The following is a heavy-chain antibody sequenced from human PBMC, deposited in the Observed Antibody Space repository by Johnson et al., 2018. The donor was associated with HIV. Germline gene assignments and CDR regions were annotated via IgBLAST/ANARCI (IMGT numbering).Heavy chain of an antibody. V-gene: IGHV3-13*01. J-gene: IGHJ3*02. CDR2: IALAGGT. CDR1: GFTFRNYD. CDR3: ARESTPWGGEYVGYGFDI. Sequence: VQLVESGGGLVKPGGSLRLSCAASGFTFRNYDMHWVRQGTGKRLEWVSGIALAGGTHYSDSVKGRFTISREDAKSSIYLQMNSLSAGDTAVYYCARESTPWGGEYVGYGFDIWGQGTMVTVSS. D-gene: IGHD4-17*01.